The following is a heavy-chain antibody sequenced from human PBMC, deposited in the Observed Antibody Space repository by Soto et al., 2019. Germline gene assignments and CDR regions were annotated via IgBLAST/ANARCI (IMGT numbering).Heavy chain of an antibody. V-gene: IGHV3-48*01. CDR2: ISSSSTI. CDR3: ARGADFWSGYTPLYYFDY. Sequence: PGGSLRLSCAASGFTFSSYSMNWVRQAPGKGLGWVSYISSSSTIYYADSVKGRFTISRDNAKNSLYLQMNSLRAEDTAVYYCARGADFWSGYTPLYYFDYWGQGTLVTVSS. CDR1: GFTFSSYS. J-gene: IGHJ4*02. D-gene: IGHD3-3*01.